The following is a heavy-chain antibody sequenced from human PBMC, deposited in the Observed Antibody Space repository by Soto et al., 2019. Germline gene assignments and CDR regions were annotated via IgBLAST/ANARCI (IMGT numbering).Heavy chain of an antibody. J-gene: IGHJ4*02. D-gene: IGHD6-13*01. CDR1: GLIFSNYW. CDR3: SRGGSDGSWYWRD. CDR2: IKEDGSQI. V-gene: IGHV3-7*04. Sequence: DVQLVESGGGLVQPGGSLRLSCTASGLIFSNYWMTWVRQAPGKGPEWVANIKEDGSQIDYVDSVKGRFTVSRDNAKNSVYLQMNTLSVEDTAIYYCSRGGSDGSWYWRDWGQGALVPVSS.